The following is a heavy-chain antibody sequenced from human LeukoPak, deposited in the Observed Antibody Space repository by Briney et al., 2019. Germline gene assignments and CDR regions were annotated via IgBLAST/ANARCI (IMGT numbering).Heavy chain of an antibody. CDR1: GSTFSTYI. CDR2: ISSSSTYI. J-gene: IGHJ4*02. Sequence: PGGSLRLSCAASGSTFSTYIMNWVRQAPGKGLEWVSSISSSSTYIYYADSVKGRFTISRDNAKNSLYLQMNSLRAEDTALYHCARDSDFDYWGQGTLVTVSS. CDR3: ARDSDFDY. V-gene: IGHV3-21*01.